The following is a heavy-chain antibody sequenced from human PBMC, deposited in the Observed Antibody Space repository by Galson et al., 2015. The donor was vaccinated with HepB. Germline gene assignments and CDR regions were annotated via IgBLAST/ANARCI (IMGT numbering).Heavy chain of an antibody. J-gene: IGHJ6*02. CDR3: ARSFSSSNYRVDYNFGWDV. V-gene: IGHV4-59*01. CDR2: IYHNGRS. Sequence: RLSPGKGLEWIGDIYHNGRSNSNPSLKSRITFSVDTSKNQFSLKLRSVTAADTAIYYCARSFSSSNYRVDYNFGWDVWGQGTTVIVSS. D-gene: IGHD6-13*01.